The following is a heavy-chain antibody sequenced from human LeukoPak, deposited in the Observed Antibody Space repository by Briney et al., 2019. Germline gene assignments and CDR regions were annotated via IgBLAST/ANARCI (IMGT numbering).Heavy chain of an antibody. Sequence: ASVKVSCKASGYTFTSYGISWVRQAPGQGLEWMGWISAYNGNTNHAQKLQGRVTMTTDTSTSTAYMELRSLRSDDTAVYYCARASPHYYDSSGYFPFDYWGQGTLVTVSS. CDR2: ISAYNGNT. D-gene: IGHD3-22*01. V-gene: IGHV1-18*01. J-gene: IGHJ4*02. CDR1: GYTFTSYG. CDR3: ARASPHYYDSSGYFPFDY.